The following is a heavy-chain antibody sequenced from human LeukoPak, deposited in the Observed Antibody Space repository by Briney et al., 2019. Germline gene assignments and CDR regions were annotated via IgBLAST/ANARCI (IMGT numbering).Heavy chain of an antibody. V-gene: IGHV1-2*02. CDR3: ARARVIAAAGTRWFDP. Sequence: ASVKVSCKASGYTFTGYYMHWVRQAPGQGLEWMGWINPNSGGTNYAQKFQGRVTMTRDTSISTAYMELSRQRSDDTAVYYCARARVIAAAGTRWFDPWGQGTLVTVSS. CDR1: GYTFTGYY. D-gene: IGHD6-13*01. CDR2: INPNSGGT. J-gene: IGHJ5*02.